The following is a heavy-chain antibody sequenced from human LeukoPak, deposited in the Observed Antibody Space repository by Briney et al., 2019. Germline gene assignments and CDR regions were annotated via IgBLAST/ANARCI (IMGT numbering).Heavy chain of an antibody. CDR3: AQKGGADY. V-gene: IGHV3-48*02. D-gene: IGHD2-15*01. J-gene: IGHJ4*02. CDR2: ISSSSSSSM. Sequence: AGGSLRLSCAASGFTFSSYSMNWVRQAPGKGLEWVSYISSSSSSSMYYADSVKGRFTISRDNAKNSLYLQMNSLRDEDTAVYYCAQKGGADYWGQGTLVTVSS. CDR1: GFTFSSYS.